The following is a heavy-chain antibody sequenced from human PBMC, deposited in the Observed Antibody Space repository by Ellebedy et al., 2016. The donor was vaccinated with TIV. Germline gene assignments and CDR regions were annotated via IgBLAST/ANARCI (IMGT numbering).Heavy chain of an antibody. CDR2: INGGGSTT. CDR1: GFTFSSSW. V-gene: IGHV3-74*01. J-gene: IGHJ4*02. D-gene: IGHD1-26*01. CDR3: ARGGAGFDSMNRELSFDS. Sequence: GGSLRLXXEASGFTFSSSWMHWVRQAPGKGLVWVSEINGGGSTTTYADSVKGRFTTSRDDADNSLYLQMDSLRDEDTAVYYCARGGAGFDSMNRELSFDSWGQGTLVTVSS.